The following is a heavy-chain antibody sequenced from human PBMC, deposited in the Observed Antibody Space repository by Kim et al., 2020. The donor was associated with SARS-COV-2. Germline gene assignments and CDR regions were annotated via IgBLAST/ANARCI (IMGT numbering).Heavy chain of an antibody. CDR2: ISSNGGST. CDR3: ARDRRYCSGGSCYYYYVMDV. V-gene: IGHV3-64*01. CDR1: GFTFSSYA. J-gene: IGHJ6*02. Sequence: GGSLRLSCAASGFTFSSYAMHWVRQAPGKGLEYVSAISSNGGSTYYANSVKGRFTISRDNSKNTLYLQMGSLRAEDMAVYYCARDRRYCSGGSCYYYYVMDVWGQGTTVTVSS. D-gene: IGHD2-15*01.